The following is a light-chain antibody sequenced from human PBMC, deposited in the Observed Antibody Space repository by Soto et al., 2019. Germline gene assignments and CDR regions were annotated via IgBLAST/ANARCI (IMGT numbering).Light chain of an antibody. CDR3: QQYDSWPRT. CDR2: GAS. J-gene: IGKJ1*01. V-gene: IGKV3-15*01. CDR1: ESVAGH. Sequence: MTQSPSTLSVSPGERASLSCMASESVAGHLAWYQQKPGQAPRLLIHGASIRATGIPVKFSGSGSGTEFTLTIGSLQSEDLAVYYCQQYDSWPRTFGQGTKVDI.